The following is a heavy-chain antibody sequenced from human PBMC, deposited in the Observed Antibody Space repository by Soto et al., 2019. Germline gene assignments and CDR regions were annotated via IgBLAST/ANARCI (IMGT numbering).Heavy chain of an antibody. CDR2: IKSKTDGGTT. CDR1: GFTFSSYA. D-gene: IGHD3-22*01. Sequence: GGSLRLSCAGSGFTFSSYAMSWVRQAPGKGLEWVARIKSKTDGGTTDYATPVKGRFTISRDDSKNTLYLQMNSLKTEDTAVYYCTTDPVTMIVVVPSSGWGQGTLVTVSS. V-gene: IGHV3-15*01. CDR3: TTDPVTMIVVVPSSG. J-gene: IGHJ4*02.